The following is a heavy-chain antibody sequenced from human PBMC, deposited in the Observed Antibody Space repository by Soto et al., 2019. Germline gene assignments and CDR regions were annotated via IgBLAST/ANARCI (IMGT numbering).Heavy chain of an antibody. CDR3: ARGVDLHGYSSGWYESYYYYGMDV. D-gene: IGHD6-19*01. CDR1: GYTFTSYY. V-gene: IGHV1-46*01. CDR2: INPSGGST. J-gene: IGHJ6*02. Sequence: ASVKVSCKASGYTFTSYYMHWVRQAPGQGLEWMGIINPSGGSTSYAQKFQGRVTMTRDTSTSTVYMELSSLRSEDTAVYYCARGVDLHGYSSGWYESYYYYGMDVWGQGTTVTVSS.